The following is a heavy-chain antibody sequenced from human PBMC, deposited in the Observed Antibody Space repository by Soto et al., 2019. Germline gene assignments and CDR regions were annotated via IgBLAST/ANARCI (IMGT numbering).Heavy chain of an antibody. CDR1: GGSISNFY. CDR2: VSVSGRT. V-gene: IGHV4-4*07. CDR3: ARGMGRYFDL. D-gene: IGHD2-8*01. J-gene: IGHJ2*01. Sequence: QVQLQESGPGVVKPSETLSLTCTVSGGSISNFYYSWIRQPAGKGLESIGRVSVSGRTNYNPSLLSRVAMFLDEYNNQFSLRLTSVSAADTALYFCARGMGRYFDLWGRGTLVNVSS.